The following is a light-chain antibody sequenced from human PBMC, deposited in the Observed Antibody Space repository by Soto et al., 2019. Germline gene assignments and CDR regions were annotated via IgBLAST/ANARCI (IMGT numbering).Light chain of an antibody. J-gene: IGLJ1*01. Sequence: QLVLTQPPSASGTPGQRVTISCSGSSCNIGSNYVYWYQQLPGTAPKLLIYRNNQRPSGVPDRFSGSKSGTSASLAISGLRSEDEADYYCAACDDSLSAYYVFGTGTKLTV. CDR1: SCNIGSNY. CDR3: AACDDSLSAYYV. CDR2: RNN. V-gene: IGLV1-47*01.